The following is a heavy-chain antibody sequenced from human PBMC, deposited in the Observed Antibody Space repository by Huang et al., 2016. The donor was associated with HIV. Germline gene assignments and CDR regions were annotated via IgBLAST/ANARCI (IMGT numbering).Heavy chain of an antibody. CDR1: GGSFSGYD. D-gene: IGHD1-1*01. V-gene: IGHV4-34*01. J-gene: IGHJ3*02. CDR2: IKHSGST. CDR3: ARERMMSWLDDHDAFDI. Sequence: QVQLQQWGAGLLKPSATLSLTCAVYGGSFSGYDWSWIRQSPGQGLEWIGEIKHSGSTNYNPSLKRRLTISVDTSKNQFSLKLSSVTAADTAVYYCARERMMSWLDDHDAFDIWGQGTMVTVSS.